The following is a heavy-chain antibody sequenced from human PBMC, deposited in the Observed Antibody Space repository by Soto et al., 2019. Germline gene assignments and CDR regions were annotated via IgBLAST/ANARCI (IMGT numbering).Heavy chain of an antibody. Sequence: GESLKISCKGSGYSFTSYWIGCVRQMPGKGLEWMGIIYPGDSDTRYSPSFQGQVTISADKSISTAYLQWSSLKASDTAMYYCARLNGYYDSSGYYGAFDIWGQGTMVTVSS. CDR3: ARLNGYYDSSGYYGAFDI. J-gene: IGHJ3*02. CDR2: IYPGDSDT. D-gene: IGHD3-22*01. CDR1: GYSFTSYW. V-gene: IGHV5-51*01.